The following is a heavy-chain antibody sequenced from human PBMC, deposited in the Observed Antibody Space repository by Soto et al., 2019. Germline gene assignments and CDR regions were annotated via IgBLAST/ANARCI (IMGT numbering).Heavy chain of an antibody. Sequence: QVQLVQSGAEVKKPGSSVKVSCKASGGTFSDSSINWVRQAPGQGLEWMGGIIPIFGTPNYAKKFQGRVTITADKSTSTAYMEVSSLRSEDTAVYYCASDPAYGGNSGLGLVDYWGQGKLVTVSS. CDR3: ASDPAYGGNSGLGLVDY. J-gene: IGHJ4*02. V-gene: IGHV1-69*06. CDR1: GGTFSDSS. CDR2: IIPIFGTP. D-gene: IGHD2-21*02.